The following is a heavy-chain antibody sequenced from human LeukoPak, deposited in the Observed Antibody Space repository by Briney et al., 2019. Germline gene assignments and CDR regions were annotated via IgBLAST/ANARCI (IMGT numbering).Heavy chain of an antibody. CDR3: ARDRSVYCSGGRCEIDP. CDR2: INPDSGDT. V-gene: IGHV1-2*02. J-gene: IGHJ5*02. CDR1: GYSFSGYE. D-gene: IGHD2-15*01. Sequence: AASVKVSCKASGYSFSGYEMHWVRQVPGQGLESMGWINPDSGDTQYAREFQGRITMTRDTSISTVYMELSGLRTDDTAAYYCARDRSVYCSGGRCEIDPWGQGTLVIVSS.